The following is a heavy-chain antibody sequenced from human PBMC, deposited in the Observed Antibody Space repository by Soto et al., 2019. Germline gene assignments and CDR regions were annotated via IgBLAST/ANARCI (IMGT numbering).Heavy chain of an antibody. V-gene: IGHV1-69*13. J-gene: IGHJ6*02. D-gene: IGHD6-13*01. Sequence: GPSVKVSCKASGGTFSSYAISWVRQAPGQGLEWMGGIIPIFGTANYAQKFQGRVTITADESTSTAYMELSSLRSEDTAVYYCARGIGAAAGYPHRLFGMDVWGQGTTVTVSS. CDR2: IIPIFGTA. CDR3: ARGIGAAAGYPHRLFGMDV. CDR1: GGTFSSYA.